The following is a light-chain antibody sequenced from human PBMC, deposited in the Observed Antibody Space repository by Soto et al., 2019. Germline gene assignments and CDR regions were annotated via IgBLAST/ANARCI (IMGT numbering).Light chain of an antibody. CDR1: QGINND. CDR3: QQYYKYPLT. CDR2: AVS. Sequence: DIRMTQSPSSLSASVGDRVTITCRASQGINNDLAWFQQKPGKAPKSLIYAVSRLQSGVPSKFSGSGSGTDFSLTISSLQFDDFATYYCQQYYKYPLTFGGGPRVEIK. J-gene: IGKJ4*01. V-gene: IGKV1-16*02.